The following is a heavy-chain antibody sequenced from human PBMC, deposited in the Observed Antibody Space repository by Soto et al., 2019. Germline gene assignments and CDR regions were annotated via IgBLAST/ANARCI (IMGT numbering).Heavy chain of an antibody. CDR2: IFSNDEK. CDR3: ARIPYDNTGYYSPS. D-gene: IGHD3-22*01. J-gene: IGHJ5*02. CDR1: GFSLRNSRMG. Sequence: SGPTLVNPTEALTLTCTVSGFSLRNSRMGVSWIRQPPGKALEWLAHIFSNDEKSYSTSLKNRLTISKDTSKGQVVLTMTNMDPVDTATYYCARIPYDNTGYYSPSWGQGALVTVSS. V-gene: IGHV2-26*01.